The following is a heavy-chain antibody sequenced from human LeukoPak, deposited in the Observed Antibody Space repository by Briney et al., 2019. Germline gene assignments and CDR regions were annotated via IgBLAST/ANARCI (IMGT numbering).Heavy chain of an antibody. CDR2: IYSGGST. J-gene: IGHJ3*02. D-gene: IGHD2-2*01. Sequence: GSLRLSCAASGFTVSSDYMSWVRQAPGKGLEWVSVIYSGGSTYYADSVKGRFTISRDNSKNTLYLQMNSLRAEDTAVYYCATHCSSVSCSLATFDIWGQGTMVTVSS. CDR3: ATHCSSVSCSLATFDI. CDR1: GFTVSSDY. V-gene: IGHV3-66*01.